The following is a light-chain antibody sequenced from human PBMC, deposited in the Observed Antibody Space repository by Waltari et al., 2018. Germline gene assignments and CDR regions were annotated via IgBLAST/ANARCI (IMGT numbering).Light chain of an antibody. CDR2: DLS. J-gene: IGLJ2*01. CDR1: SSEVGTYNR. Sequence: QSALTQPPSVSGSPGQSVTISCRGTSSEVGTYNRVSWYQQPPGTAPNLIIFDLSSRPSGVPDRFSGSKSGSTASLTISGLQAEDEGDYYCSSYTPSGTLVFGGGTKLTVL. CDR3: SSYTPSGTLV. V-gene: IGLV2-18*02.